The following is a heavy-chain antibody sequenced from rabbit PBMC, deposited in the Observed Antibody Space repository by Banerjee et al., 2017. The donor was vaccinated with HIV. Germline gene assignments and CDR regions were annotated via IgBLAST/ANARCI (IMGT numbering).Heavy chain of an antibody. Sequence: QQLEESGGDLVKPGASLTLTCTASGFSFSSGYDMCWVRQAPGKGLEWIGCINTSSGNTVYASWAKGRFTISKTSSTTVTLQMTSLTAADTATYFCARDTNGYSGYDLWGPGTLVTVS. D-gene: IGHD1-1*01. CDR3: ARDTNGYSGYDL. CDR2: INTSSGNT. J-gene: IGHJ4*01. CDR1: GFSFSSGYD. V-gene: IGHV1S40*01.